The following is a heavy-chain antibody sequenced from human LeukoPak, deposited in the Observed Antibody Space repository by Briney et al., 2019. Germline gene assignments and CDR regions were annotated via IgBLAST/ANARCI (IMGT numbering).Heavy chain of an antibody. CDR1: GASISTVANY. V-gene: IGHV4-34*01. CDR3: ARRGFFLSSTSDY. CDR2: INHSGST. J-gene: IGHJ4*02. Sequence: SETLSLTCTVSGASISTVANYWRWIRQPPGKGLEWIGEINHSGSTNYNPSLKSRVTISVDTSKNQFSLKLSSVTAADTAVYYCARRGFFLSSTSDYWGQGTLVTVSS. D-gene: IGHD2-2*01.